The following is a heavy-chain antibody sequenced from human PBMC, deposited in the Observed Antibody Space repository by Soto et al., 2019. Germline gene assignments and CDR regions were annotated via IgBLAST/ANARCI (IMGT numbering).Heavy chain of an antibody. CDR1: GYTFTSDA. CDR2: INVGTGYT. CDR3: ARAGAWGSNYDDADFDA. D-gene: IGHD3-22*01. J-gene: IGHJ3*01. Sequence: VHLVQSGAEVKKPGASVKVSCRASGYTFTSDAMHWVRQAPGKVLEWLGWINVGTGYTTFSQKFQGRVSITRVTYASTAYMELSRLRSEDTAIYYSARAGAWGSNYDDADFDAWGQGTKVTVSS. V-gene: IGHV1-3*01.